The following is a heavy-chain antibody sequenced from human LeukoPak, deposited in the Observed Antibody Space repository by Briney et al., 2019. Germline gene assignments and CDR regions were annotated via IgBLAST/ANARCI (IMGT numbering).Heavy chain of an antibody. Sequence: SETLSLTCTVSGGSISSGGYYWSWIRQHPGKGLEWIGYIYYSGSTYYNPSLKSRVTISVDTSKNQFSLKLSSVTAADTAVYYCASKSPLDWNFDYWGQGTLVTVSS. V-gene: IGHV4-31*03. CDR1: GGSISSGGYY. J-gene: IGHJ4*02. CDR3: ASKSPLDWNFDY. CDR2: IYYSGST. D-gene: IGHD1-1*01.